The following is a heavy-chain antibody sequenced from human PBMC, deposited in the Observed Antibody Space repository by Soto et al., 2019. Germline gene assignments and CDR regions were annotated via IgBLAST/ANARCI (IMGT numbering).Heavy chain of an antibody. D-gene: IGHD6-19*01. CDR1: GGTFSSYT. CDR3: AREIDKKXAVAGPL. V-gene: IGHV1-69*04. J-gene: IGHJ3*01. Sequence: SVKVSCKASGGTFSSYTISWVRQAPGQGLEWMGRIIPILGIANYAQKFQGRVTITADKSTSTAYMELSSLRSEDTAVYYCAREIDKKXAVAGPLWGQGTMVTVSS. CDR2: IIPILGIA.